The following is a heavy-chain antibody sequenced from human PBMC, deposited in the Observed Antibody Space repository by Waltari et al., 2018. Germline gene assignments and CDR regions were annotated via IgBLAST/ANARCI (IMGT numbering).Heavy chain of an antibody. D-gene: IGHD3-10*01. CDR3: ARGKYYYGSGVDP. J-gene: IGHJ5*02. CDR1: GGSISSSSYY. CDR2: INHSGST. Sequence: QLQLQESGPGLVKPSETLSLTCTVSGGSISSSSYYWGWIRQPPGKGLEWIGEINHSGSTNYNPSLKSRVTISVDTSKNQFSLKLSSVTAADTAVYYCARGKYYYGSGVDPWGQGTLVTVSS. V-gene: IGHV4-39*07.